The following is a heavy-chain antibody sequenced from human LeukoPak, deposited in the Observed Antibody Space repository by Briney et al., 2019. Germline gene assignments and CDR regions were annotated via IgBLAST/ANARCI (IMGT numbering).Heavy chain of an antibody. Sequence: GGSLRLSCAASGFTFSNYYMSWIRQAPGKGLEWLSYITSSGGSIYYADSVKGRFTISRDNAKNSLYLQMNSLRAEDTAVYYCARSSSTSVDYWGQGTLVTVSS. D-gene: IGHD6-13*01. V-gene: IGHV3-11*01. CDR1: GFTFSNYY. J-gene: IGHJ4*02. CDR2: ITSSGGSI. CDR3: ARSSSTSVDY.